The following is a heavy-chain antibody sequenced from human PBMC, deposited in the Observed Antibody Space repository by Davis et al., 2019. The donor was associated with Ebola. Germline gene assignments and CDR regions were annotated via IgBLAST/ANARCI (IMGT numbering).Heavy chain of an antibody. CDR1: GFIFNGYA. V-gene: IGHV3-30*04. D-gene: IGHD2-8*01. J-gene: IGHJ4*02. CDR2: ISYDETNK. CDR3: ATGIRDCTTTNCPSFDY. Sequence: GESLKISCAASGFIFNGYAMHWVRQASGKGLEWLAIISYDETNKYYADSVKGRFTISRDNSNNTLYLQMNSLRVDDTAIYFCATGIRDCTTTNCPSFDYWGRGTRVTVSS.